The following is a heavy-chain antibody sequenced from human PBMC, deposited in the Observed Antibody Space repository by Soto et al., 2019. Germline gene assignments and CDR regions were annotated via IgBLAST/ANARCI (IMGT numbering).Heavy chain of an antibody. CDR3: ASVAGSGDYGDYIDY. CDR1: GFTFSDYY. Sequence: QVQLVESGGGLVKPGGSLRLSCAASGFTFSDYYMSWIRQAPGKGLEWVSYISSSSSYTNYADSVKGRFTISRDNAKNSLYLQMNSLRAEDTAVYYCASVAGSGDYGDYIDYWGQGTLVTVSS. J-gene: IGHJ4*02. D-gene: IGHD4-17*01. V-gene: IGHV3-11*06. CDR2: ISSSSSYT.